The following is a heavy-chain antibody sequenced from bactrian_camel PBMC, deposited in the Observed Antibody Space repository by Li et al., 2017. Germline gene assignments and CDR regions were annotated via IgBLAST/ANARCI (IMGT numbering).Heavy chain of an antibody. CDR3: AARGPYCYTKLSVRDFTY. V-gene: IGHV3S40*01. CDR2: IATGSGNT. CDR1: GHTYSSNC. D-gene: IGHD2*01. J-gene: IGHJ6*01. Sequence: DVQLVESGGGSVQPGGSLRLSCGASGHTYSSNCMAWFRQAPGKEREGVARIATGSGNTYYADSVKGRFTISQDNAKNTVYLQMNSLKPEDTAMYYCAARGPYCYTKLSVRDFTYWGQGTQVTVS.